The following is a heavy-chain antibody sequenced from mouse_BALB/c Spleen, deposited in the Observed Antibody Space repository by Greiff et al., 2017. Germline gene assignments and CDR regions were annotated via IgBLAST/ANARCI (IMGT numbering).Heavy chain of an antibody. V-gene: IGHV2-9*02. CDR3: ARAPYGYDGAWFAY. CDR2: IWAGGST. Sequence: VQLQQSGPGLVAPSQSLSITCTVSGFSLTSYGVHWVRQPPGKGLEWLGVIWAGGSTNYNSALMSRLSISKDNSKSQVFLKMNSLQTDDTAMYYCARAPYGYDGAWFAYWGQGTLGTVSA. J-gene: IGHJ3*01. CDR1: GFSLTSYG. D-gene: IGHD2-2*01.